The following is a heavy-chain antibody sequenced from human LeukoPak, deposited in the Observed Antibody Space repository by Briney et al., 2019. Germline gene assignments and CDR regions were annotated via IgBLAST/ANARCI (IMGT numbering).Heavy chain of an antibody. J-gene: IGHJ5*02. V-gene: IGHV3-23*01. Sequence: GGSLRLSCAASGFTFSNYAMTWVRQAPGKGLEWVPSIRPSGDNTYYGDSVRGRFTISRDNSKNTVYLQMNIMRVDDTPVYYRARVAVWHWFDPWGQGTLVTVSS. CDR1: GFTFSNYA. CDR2: IRPSGDNT. CDR3: ARVAVWHWFDP. D-gene: IGHD6-19*01.